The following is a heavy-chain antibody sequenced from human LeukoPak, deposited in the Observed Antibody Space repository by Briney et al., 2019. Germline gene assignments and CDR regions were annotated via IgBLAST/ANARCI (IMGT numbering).Heavy chain of an antibody. J-gene: IGHJ1*01. CDR2: IKSDGST. D-gene: IGHD3-22*01. V-gene: IGHV3-74*01. Sequence: GGSLRLSCAASGFTFSSYWMHWVRQAPGKGQVWVSRIKSDGSTRYADSVKGRFTISRDNAKNTVSLQMTSLRAEDTGVYYCARAPSEIGGYYPEYFRHWGQGTLVIVSS. CDR1: GFTFSSYW. CDR3: ARAPSEIGGYYPEYFRH.